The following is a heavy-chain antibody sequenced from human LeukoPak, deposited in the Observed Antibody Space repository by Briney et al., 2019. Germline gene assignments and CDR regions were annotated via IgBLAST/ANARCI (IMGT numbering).Heavy chain of an antibody. J-gene: IGHJ6*03. CDR3: ARSTSISSSGWFNYYYYYYMDV. CDR1: GGTFSSYA. V-gene: IGHV1-69*05. CDR2: IIPIFGTA. Sequence: ASVKVSCKASGGTFSSYAISWVRQAPGQGLEWMGGIIPIFGTANYAQKFQGRVTITRNTSISTAYMELSSLRSEDTAVYYCARSTSISSSGWFNYYYYYYMDVWGKGTTVTVSS. D-gene: IGHD6-19*01.